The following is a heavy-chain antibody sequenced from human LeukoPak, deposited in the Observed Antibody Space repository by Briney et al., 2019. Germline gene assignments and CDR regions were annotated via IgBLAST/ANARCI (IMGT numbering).Heavy chain of an antibody. V-gene: IGHV3-23*01. CDR3: AKDSNSWELSLDRFDY. D-gene: IGHD1-26*01. Sequence: GGSLRLSCAASGFTFSNAWMNWVRQAPGKGLEWVSAISGSGGSTYYADSVKGRFTISRDNSKNTLYLQMNSLRAEDTAVYYCAKDSNSWELSLDRFDYWGQGTLVTVSS. CDR1: GFTFSNAW. CDR2: ISGSGGST. J-gene: IGHJ4*02.